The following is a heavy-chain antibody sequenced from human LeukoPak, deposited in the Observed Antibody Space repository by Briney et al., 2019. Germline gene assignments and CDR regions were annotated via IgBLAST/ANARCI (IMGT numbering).Heavy chain of an antibody. J-gene: IGHJ4*02. CDR1: GFTFDDYA. CDR3: AKGQYRWHEHQPFDY. V-gene: IGHV3-43D*03. Sequence: PGGSLRLSCATSGFTFDDYAMHWVRQAPGKGLEWVSLISWDGGSTNYADSVKGRFTISRDNNKNSLYLQMNSLRAEDTALYYCAKGQYRWHEHQPFDYWGQGTLVTVSS. D-gene: IGHD5-24*01. CDR2: ISWDGGST.